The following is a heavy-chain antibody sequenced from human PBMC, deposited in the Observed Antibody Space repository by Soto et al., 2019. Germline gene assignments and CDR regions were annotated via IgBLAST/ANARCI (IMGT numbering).Heavy chain of an antibody. Sequence: QVQLQESGPGLVKPSQTLSLTCTVSGGSISSGGYYWSWIRHHPGKGLEWIGYIYYSGSTYYNPSLKSRVTISVDTSKNQFSLKLSSVTAADTAVYYCASMHDYGDLGGPYYYGMDVWGQGTTVTVSS. CDR3: ASMHDYGDLGGPYYYGMDV. J-gene: IGHJ6*02. V-gene: IGHV4-31*03. D-gene: IGHD4-17*01. CDR2: IYYSGST. CDR1: GGSISSGGYY.